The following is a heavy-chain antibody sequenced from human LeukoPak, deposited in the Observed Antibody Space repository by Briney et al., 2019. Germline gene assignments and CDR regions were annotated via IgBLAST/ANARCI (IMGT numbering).Heavy chain of an antibody. CDR3: ARQGRSYINPNRGWFDP. D-gene: IGHD7-27*01. V-gene: IGHV3-21*06. CDR2: ISSTGTDN. CDR1: GFSFSSYS. Sequence: GGSLRLSCEAYGFSFSSYSMNWVRQAPGKGLEWVSSISSTGTDNTYADSVTGRFTISRDNPKNSVFLQMNSLRAEDTAVYFCARQGRSYINPNRGWFDPWGQGTLVIVSS. J-gene: IGHJ5*02.